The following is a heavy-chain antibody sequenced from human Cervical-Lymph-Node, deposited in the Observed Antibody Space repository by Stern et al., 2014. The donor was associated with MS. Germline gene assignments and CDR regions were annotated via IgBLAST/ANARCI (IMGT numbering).Heavy chain of an antibody. Sequence: VQLEESGGGVVQPGGSLRLSCAASGFTFNSYAMHWVRQAPGKGLEWMAVITYDGSRKYSEDSVKGRFTISRDNSKNTLYLQMDSLRAEDSAVYFCAKDRTGYGGPQIDSWGQGALVTVS. J-gene: IGHJ4*02. D-gene: IGHD3-16*01. CDR1: GFTFNSYA. V-gene: IGHV3-30*18. CDR2: ITYDGSRK. CDR3: AKDRTGYGGPQIDS.